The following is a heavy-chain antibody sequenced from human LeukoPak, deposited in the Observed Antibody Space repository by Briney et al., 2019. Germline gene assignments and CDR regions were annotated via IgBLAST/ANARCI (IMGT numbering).Heavy chain of an antibody. J-gene: IGHJ3*02. Sequence: SGALSLTCTVSGGSFSSSSYSWGWIRQPPGKGLEWIGSIYYSGTTYHNPSLKSRVTISVDSSKNQFSLKLSSVTAADTAVYNCARSDCSSTSCYSFDIWGQGTMVTVSS. D-gene: IGHD2-2*01. CDR3: ARSDCSSTSCYSFDI. CDR1: GGSFSSSSYS. V-gene: IGHV4-39*01. CDR2: IYYSGTT.